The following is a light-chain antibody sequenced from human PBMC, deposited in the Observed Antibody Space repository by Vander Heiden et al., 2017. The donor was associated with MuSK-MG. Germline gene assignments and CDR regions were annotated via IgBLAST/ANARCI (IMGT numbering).Light chain of an antibody. Sequence: DIVMTQSPLSLPVTPGEPDSISCRASQSLLHSNGYNYLDWYLQKPGQSPQLLIYLGSNRASGVPDRFSGSGSGTDFTLKISRVEAEDVGVYYCKQALQTLWTFGQGTKVEIK. V-gene: IGKV2-28*01. CDR1: QSLLHSNGYNY. CDR3: KQALQTLWT. J-gene: IGKJ1*01. CDR2: LGS.